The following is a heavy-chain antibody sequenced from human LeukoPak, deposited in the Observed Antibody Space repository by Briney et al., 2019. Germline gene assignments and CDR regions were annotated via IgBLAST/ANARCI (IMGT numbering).Heavy chain of an antibody. CDR1: GGTFSSYA. CDR3: ARVNSSGAPPNYYYYYYVDV. Sequence: GSSVKVSCKASGGTFSSYAISWVRQAPGQGLEWMGGIIPIFGTANYAQKFQGRVTITTDESTSTAYMELSSLRSEDTAVYYCARVNSSGAPPNYYYYYYVDVWGKGTTVTVSS. V-gene: IGHV1-69*05. J-gene: IGHJ6*03. D-gene: IGHD3-22*01. CDR2: IIPIFGTA.